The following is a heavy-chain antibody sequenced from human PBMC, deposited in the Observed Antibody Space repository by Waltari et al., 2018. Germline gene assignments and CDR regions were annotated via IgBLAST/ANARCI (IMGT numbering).Heavy chain of an antibody. CDR1: GFTFSSYA. D-gene: IGHD3-10*01. Sequence: QVQLVESGGGVVQPGRSLRLSCAASGFTFSSYAMHWVRQAPGKGLEWVAVISYDGSNKYYADSVKGRFTISRDNSKNTLYLQMNSLRAEDTAVYYCARVFYGSGIGYWGQGTLVTVSS. J-gene: IGHJ4*02. V-gene: IGHV3-30-3*01. CDR2: ISYDGSNK. CDR3: ARVFYGSGIGY.